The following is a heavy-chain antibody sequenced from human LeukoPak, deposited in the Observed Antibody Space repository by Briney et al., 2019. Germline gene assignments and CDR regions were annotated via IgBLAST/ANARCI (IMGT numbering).Heavy chain of an antibody. Sequence: SETLSLTCTVSGVSIRSYYWYWIRQPPGKGLEWIGYIYYSGSTNYNPSLKSRVTISVDTSKNEFSLNLSSVTAADTAVYYCAREDPLNWLDTWGQGTLVTVSS. CDR1: GVSIRSYY. CDR3: AREDPLNWLDT. V-gene: IGHV4-59*01. J-gene: IGHJ5*02. CDR2: IYYSGST.